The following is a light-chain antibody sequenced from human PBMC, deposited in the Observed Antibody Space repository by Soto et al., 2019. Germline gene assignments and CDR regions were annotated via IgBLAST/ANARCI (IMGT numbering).Light chain of an antibody. J-gene: IGLJ1*01. CDR3: CSYAGSYSLYV. Sequence: SALTQPRSVSGSPGQSVTISCTGPSSDVGGYNYVSWYQQHPGKAPKLMIYDVSKRPSGVPDRFSGSKSGNTASLTISGLQAEDEADYYCCSYAGSYSLYVFGTGTKLTVL. CDR1: SSDVGGYNY. CDR2: DVS. V-gene: IGLV2-11*01.